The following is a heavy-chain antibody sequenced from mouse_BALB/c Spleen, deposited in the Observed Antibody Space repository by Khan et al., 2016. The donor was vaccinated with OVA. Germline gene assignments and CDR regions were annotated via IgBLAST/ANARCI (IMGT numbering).Heavy chain of an antibody. Sequence: QIQLVQSGAELAKPGASVKMSCKASGYTFTSYWMHWVKQRPGQGLEWIGYINPSTGYTEYNQRFKDEATLTADKSSSTAYMQLSSLTSEESAVYYCANHGSSSAWLTYWGQGTLVTVSA. CDR3: ANHGSSSAWLTY. CDR1: GYTFTSYW. CDR2: INPSTGYT. V-gene: IGHV1-7*01. J-gene: IGHJ3*01. D-gene: IGHD1-1*01.